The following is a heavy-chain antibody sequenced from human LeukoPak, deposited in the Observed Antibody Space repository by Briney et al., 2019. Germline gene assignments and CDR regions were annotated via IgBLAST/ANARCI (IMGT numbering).Heavy chain of an antibody. D-gene: IGHD2-2*01. V-gene: IGHV3-30*02. CDR1: GFIFSTYG. CDR2: IRSDGSDK. CDR3: ARDTSCYGPFCAFDI. J-gene: IGHJ3*02. Sequence: AGGSLRLSCAASGFIFSTYGMHWVRQAPGKGLEWVAFIRSDGSDKSYAGSVMGRFTISRDNAKNSLYLQMNSLRAEDTAVYYCARDTSCYGPFCAFDIWGQGTMVTVSS.